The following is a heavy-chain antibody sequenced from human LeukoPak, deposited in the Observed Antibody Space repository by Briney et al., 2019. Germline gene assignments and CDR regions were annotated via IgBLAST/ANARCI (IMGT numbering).Heavy chain of an antibody. CDR1: GGSTSSDH. CDR2: ISYRGST. D-gene: IGHD3-16*02. V-gene: IGHV4-59*08. Sequence: SETLSLTCTVSGGSTSSDHWSWIRQPPEKGLEWIGCISYRGSTNYNPSLKSRVTISVDTSKKHFSLKLTSVTAVDTGIYYCARGRGLGVITPYSDSWGQGTLVTVSS. J-gene: IGHJ4*02. CDR3: ARGRGLGVITPYSDS.